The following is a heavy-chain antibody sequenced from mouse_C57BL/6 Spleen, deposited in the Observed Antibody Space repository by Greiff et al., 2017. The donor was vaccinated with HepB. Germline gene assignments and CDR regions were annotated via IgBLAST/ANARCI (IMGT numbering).Heavy chain of an antibody. CDR3: ARSPYGNYPAY. V-gene: IGHV1-64*01. CDR1: GYTFTSYW. Sequence: VKLQQPGAELVKPGASVKLSYKASGYTFTSYWMHWVKQRPGQGLEWIGMIHPNSGSTNYNEKFKSKATLTVDKSSSTAYMQLSSLTSEDSAVYYCARSPYGNYPAYWGQGTLVTVSA. CDR2: IHPNSGST. D-gene: IGHD2-1*01. J-gene: IGHJ3*01.